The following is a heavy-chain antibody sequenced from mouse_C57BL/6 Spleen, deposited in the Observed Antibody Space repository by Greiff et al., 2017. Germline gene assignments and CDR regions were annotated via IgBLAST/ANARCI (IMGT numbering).Heavy chain of an antibody. V-gene: IGHV1-59*01. J-gene: IGHJ4*01. D-gene: IGHD1-1*01. CDR1: GYTFTSYW. Sequence: QVQLQQPGAELVRPGTSVKLSCKASGYTFTSYWMHWVKQRPGQGLEWIGVIDPSDSYTNYNQKFKGKATLTVDTSSSTAYMQLSSLTSEDSAVYYCAGGVVGMDYWGQGTSVTVSS. CDR3: AGGVVGMDY. CDR2: IDPSDSYT.